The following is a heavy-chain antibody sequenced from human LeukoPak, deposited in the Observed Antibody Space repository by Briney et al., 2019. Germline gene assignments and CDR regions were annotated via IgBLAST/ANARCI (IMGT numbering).Heavy chain of an antibody. CDR2: IWSDATNR. Sequence: GGSLRLSCRASGFGFSDYGMHWVRQAPGKGLEWVAVIWSDATNRFYAESVKGRFTISRDNSQNTVFLQMDSLRVKDTAIYYCARDAQRGFDYSNSLKNWGHGTLVTVSS. CDR3: ARDAQRGFDYSNSLKN. CDR1: GFGFSDYG. J-gene: IGHJ4*01. D-gene: IGHD4-11*01. V-gene: IGHV3-33*01.